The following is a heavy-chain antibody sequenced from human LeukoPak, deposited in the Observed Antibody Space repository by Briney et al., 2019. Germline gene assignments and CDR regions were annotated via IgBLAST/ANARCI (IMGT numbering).Heavy chain of an antibody. V-gene: IGHV3-23*01. CDR2: FSGSGGST. D-gene: IGHD3-10*01. Sequence: GRSLRLSCAASGFTFSSYAMSWVRQAPGKGLEWVSGFSGSGGSTYYADSVKGRFTISRDNSKNTLYLQMNSLRAEDTAVYYCAKDGYLYYFGSGSPYYFDYWGQGTLVTVSS. CDR3: AKDGYLYYFGSGSPYYFDY. J-gene: IGHJ4*02. CDR1: GFTFSSYA.